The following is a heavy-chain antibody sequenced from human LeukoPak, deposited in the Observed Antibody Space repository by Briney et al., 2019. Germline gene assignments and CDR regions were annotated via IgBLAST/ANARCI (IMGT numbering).Heavy chain of an antibody. J-gene: IGHJ3*02. CDR3: AKSAYYYDSSGYYSGAFDI. V-gene: IGHV3-23*01. CDR1: GFTFSNAC. Sequence: GGSLRLSCAASGFTFSNACMSWVRQAPGRGLEWVSAIRGSGGGTYYADSVKGRFTISRDNSKNTLYLQMNSLRAEDTAVYYCAKSAYYYDSSGYYSGAFDIWGQGTMVTVSS. D-gene: IGHD3-22*01. CDR2: IRGSGGGT.